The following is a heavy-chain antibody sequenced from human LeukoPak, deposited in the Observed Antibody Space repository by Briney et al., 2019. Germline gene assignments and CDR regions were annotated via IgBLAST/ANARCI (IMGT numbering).Heavy chain of an antibody. V-gene: IGHV1-2*02. CDR1: GYTFTGYY. Sequence: ASVKVSCTASGYTFTGYYMHWVRQAPGQGLEWMGWINPNSGGTNYAQKYQGRVTMTRDTSISTAYMELSRLRSDDTAVYYCARMAAGLFDPWGQGTRVTVSS. J-gene: IGHJ5*02. D-gene: IGHD5-24*01. CDR2: INPNSGGT. CDR3: ARMAAGLFDP.